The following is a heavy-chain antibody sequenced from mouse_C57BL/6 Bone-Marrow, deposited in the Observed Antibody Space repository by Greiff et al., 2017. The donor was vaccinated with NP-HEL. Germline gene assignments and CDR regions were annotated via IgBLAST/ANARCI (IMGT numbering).Heavy chain of an antibody. D-gene: IGHD1-1*01. V-gene: IGHV1-66*01. J-gene: IGHJ1*03. CDR1: GYSFTSYY. Sequence: LEESGPELVKPGASVKISCKASGYSFTSYYIHWVKQRPGQGLEWIGWIYPGSGNTKYNEKFKGKATLTADTSSSTAYMQRSSLTSEDSAVYYGARGAHYYGSSPYCYFDVWGKGTTVTVS. CDR2: IYPGSGNT. CDR3: ARGAHYYGSSPYCYFDV.